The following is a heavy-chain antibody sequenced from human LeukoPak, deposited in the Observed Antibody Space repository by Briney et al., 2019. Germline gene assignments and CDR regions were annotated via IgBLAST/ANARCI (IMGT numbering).Heavy chain of an antibody. D-gene: IGHD2-15*01. CDR3: AGQYCSGGSCYSDGYYGMDV. CDR2: IYHSGST. Sequence: SETLSLTCTVSGGSISSGGYYWSWIRQPPGKGLEWIGYIYHSGSTYYNPSLKSRVTISVDTSKNQFSLKLSSVTAADTAVYYCAGQYCSGGSCYSDGYYGMDVWGQGTTVTVSS. V-gene: IGHV4-30-2*01. CDR1: GGSISSGGYY. J-gene: IGHJ6*02.